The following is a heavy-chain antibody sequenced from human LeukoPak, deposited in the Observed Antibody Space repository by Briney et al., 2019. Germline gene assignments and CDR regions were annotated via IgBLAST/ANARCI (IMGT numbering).Heavy chain of an antibody. Sequence: PSETLSLTCTVSGGSISSYYWSWIRQPAGKGLEWIGRIYTSGSTNYNPSLKSRVTMSVDTSKNQFSLKLSSVTAADTAVYYCARSRSNWNYASDAFDIWGQGTMVTVSS. V-gene: IGHV4-4*07. CDR2: IYTSGST. CDR3: ARSRSNWNYASDAFDI. D-gene: IGHD1-7*01. CDR1: GGSISSYY. J-gene: IGHJ3*02.